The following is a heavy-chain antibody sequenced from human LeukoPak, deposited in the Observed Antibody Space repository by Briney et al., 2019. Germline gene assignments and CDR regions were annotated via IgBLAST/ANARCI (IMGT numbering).Heavy chain of an antibody. CDR3: AREAWFDHAFDI. CDR2: INPNSGGT. V-gene: IGHV1-2*02. Sequence: GASVKVSCKASGYTFNGYYMHWVGQAPGQGLEWMGWINPNSGGTNYAQKFQGRVTMTRDTSISTAYMELSRLRSDDTAVYYCAREAWFDHAFDIWGQGTMVTVSS. D-gene: IGHD3-22*01. J-gene: IGHJ3*02. CDR1: GYTFNGYY.